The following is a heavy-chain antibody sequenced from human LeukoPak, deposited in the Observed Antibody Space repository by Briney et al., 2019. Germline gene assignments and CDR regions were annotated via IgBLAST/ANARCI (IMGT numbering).Heavy chain of an antibody. J-gene: IGHJ4*02. Sequence: PGGSLRLSCAASGFTFSSYSMNWVRQAPGKGLEWVAVISYDGSNKYYADSVKGRFTISRDNSKNTLYLQMNSLRAEDTAVYYCAREAVRYYDFWSGYRLSYYFDYWGQGTLVTVSS. D-gene: IGHD3-3*01. CDR1: GFTFSSYS. CDR3: AREAVRYYDFWSGYRLSYYFDY. CDR2: ISYDGSNK. V-gene: IGHV3-30*03.